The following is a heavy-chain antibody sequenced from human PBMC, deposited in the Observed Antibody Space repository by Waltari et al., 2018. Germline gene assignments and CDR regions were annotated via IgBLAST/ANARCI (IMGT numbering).Heavy chain of an antibody. CDR2: INVGNGNT. V-gene: IGHV1-3*01. D-gene: IGHD5-18*01. CDR3: ARGHRLPFFDF. Sequence: QVQFVQSGAEVKKPGASVKVSCKASGYSFIAYAMHWVRQAPGQRPEWMGWINVGNGNTKYSQNFQGRVTITSDISASTAYLEVSSLRSEDTALYYCARGHRLPFFDFWGKGTLVTVSS. J-gene: IGHJ4*02. CDR1: GYSFIAYA.